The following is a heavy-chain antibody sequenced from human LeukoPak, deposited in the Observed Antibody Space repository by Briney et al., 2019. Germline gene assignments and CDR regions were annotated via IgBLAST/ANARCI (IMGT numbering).Heavy chain of an antibody. CDR2: ISGSGGST. D-gene: IGHD4-17*01. Sequence: QPGGSLRLSCAASGFTFRSYAMNWVRQAPGKGLEWVSAISGSGGSTYYADSVKGRFTISRDNSKNTLYLQMNSLRAEDTAVYYCARLTVTTYASNFDYWGQGTLVTVSS. CDR1: GFTFRSYA. J-gene: IGHJ4*02. CDR3: ARLTVTTYASNFDY. V-gene: IGHV3-23*01.